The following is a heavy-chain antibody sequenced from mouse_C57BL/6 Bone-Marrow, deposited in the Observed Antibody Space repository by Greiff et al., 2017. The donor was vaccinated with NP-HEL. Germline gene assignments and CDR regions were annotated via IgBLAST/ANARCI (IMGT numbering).Heavy chain of an antibody. D-gene: IGHD4-1*01. V-gene: IGHV5-6*01. CDR2: ISSGGSYS. J-gene: IGHJ4*01. CDR1: GFTFSSYG. Sequence: EVHLVESGGDLVKPGGSLKLSCAASGFTFSSYGMSWVRQPPDKRLEWVATISSGGSYSSYPDSVKGRFPISSAHAKNTLCLQMSSLKSEDTAMYYGARHKTETLWYAMDYWGQGTSVTVSS. CDR3: ARHKTETLWYAMDY.